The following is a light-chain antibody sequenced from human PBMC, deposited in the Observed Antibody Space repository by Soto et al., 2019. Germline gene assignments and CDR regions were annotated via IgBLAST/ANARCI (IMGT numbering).Light chain of an antibody. CDR3: QQYTQWPIT. CDR2: GAS. V-gene: IGKV3-20*01. J-gene: IGKJ5*01. Sequence: EIVLTQSPGTLSLSPGERATLSCRASQSIRSSYLAWYQQKPGQAPRLLIYGASSRATGIPDRFSGSGSGTDFTLTISRLEPEDFAVYYCQQYTQWPITFGQGTRLEIK. CDR1: QSIRSSY.